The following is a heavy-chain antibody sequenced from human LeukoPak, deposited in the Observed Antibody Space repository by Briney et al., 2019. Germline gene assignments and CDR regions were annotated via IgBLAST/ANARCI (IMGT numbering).Heavy chain of an antibody. CDR1: GGSISSYY. CDR3: ARDRDGSSGWYDAFYI. D-gene: IGHD6-19*01. CDR2: IYYSGST. V-gene: IGHV4-59*01. J-gene: IGHJ3*02. Sequence: SETLSLTCTVSGGSISSYYWSWIRQPPGKGLEWIGYIYYSGSTNYNPSLKSRVTISVDTSKNQFSLKLGSVTAADTAVYYCARDRDGSSGWYDAFYIWGQGTMVTVSS.